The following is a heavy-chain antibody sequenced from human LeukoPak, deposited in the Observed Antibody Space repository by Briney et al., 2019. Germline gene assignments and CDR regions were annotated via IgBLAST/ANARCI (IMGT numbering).Heavy chain of an antibody. J-gene: IGHJ6*02. CDR2: INHSGST. CDR3: ATKEGLLWFGELFPIRSGMDV. Sequence: PSETLSLTCAVYGGSFSGYYWSWIRQPPGKGLEGIGEINHSGSTNYNPSLKSRVTISVDTSKNQFSLKLSSVTAADTAVYYCATKEGLLWFGELFPIRSGMDVWGQGTTVTVSS. D-gene: IGHD3-10*01. CDR1: GGSFSGYY. V-gene: IGHV4-34*01.